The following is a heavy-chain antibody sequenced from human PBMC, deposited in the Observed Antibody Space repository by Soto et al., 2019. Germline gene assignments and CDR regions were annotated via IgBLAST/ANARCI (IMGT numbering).Heavy chain of an antibody. CDR2: IIPIFGIA. CDR3: ARKNHSSSHNWFEP. J-gene: IGHJ5*02. CDR1: GGTFSSYA. V-gene: IGHV1-69*10. Sequence: ASVKVSCKASGGTFSSYAISWVRQAPGQGLEWMGGIIPIFGIANYAQKFQGRVTITADKSTSTAYMELSSLRSEDTAVYYCARKNHSSSHNWFEPWGQGTLVTVSS. D-gene: IGHD6-13*01.